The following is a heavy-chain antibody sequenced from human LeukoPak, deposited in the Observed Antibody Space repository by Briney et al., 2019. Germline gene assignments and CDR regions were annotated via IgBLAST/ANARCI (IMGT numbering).Heavy chain of an antibody. J-gene: IGHJ6*02. Sequence: ASVKVSCTASGYTFTTYYIHWVRQAPGQGLEWMGWINPNSGGTNYAQKFQGWVTMTGDTSISTAYMELSRLRSDDTAVYYCARDSTWICSSTSCYDDYYGMDVWGQGTTVTVSS. CDR3: ARDSTWICSSTSCYDDYYGMDV. V-gene: IGHV1-2*04. D-gene: IGHD2-2*01. CDR1: GYTFTTYY. CDR2: INPNSGGT.